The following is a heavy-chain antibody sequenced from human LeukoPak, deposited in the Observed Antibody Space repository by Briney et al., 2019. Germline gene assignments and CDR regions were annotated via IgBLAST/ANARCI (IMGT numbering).Heavy chain of an antibody. J-gene: IGHJ4*02. CDR3: ARGVDRGGYSDRFDF. V-gene: IGHV4-59*11. CDR1: GGSTSSPY. D-gene: IGHD1-26*01. CDR2: VYYSGST. Sequence: PETLSVTCSVSGGSTSSPYACGIRQPPGKGLEWIGCVYYSGSTNYNPSLKSRVFILVGTSKNQFSLKLSSVTAADTAMYYCARGVDRGGYSDRFDFWGQGILVTVSS.